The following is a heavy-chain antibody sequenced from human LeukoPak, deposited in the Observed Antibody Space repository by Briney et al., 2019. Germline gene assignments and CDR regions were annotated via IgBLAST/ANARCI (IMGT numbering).Heavy chain of an antibody. V-gene: IGHV3-21*01. Sequence: KSGGSLRLSCAASAFTFSDYSMDWVRQAPGKGLEWVAYIRSGSTYIYYADSVKGRFTISRDNAQRSMYLQMNSLRAEDTAVYYCARGYSSSWFSYYYYYMDVWGKGTTVTVSS. CDR3: ARGYSSSWFSYYYYYMDV. J-gene: IGHJ6*03. CDR1: AFTFSDYS. CDR2: IRSGSTYI. D-gene: IGHD6-13*01.